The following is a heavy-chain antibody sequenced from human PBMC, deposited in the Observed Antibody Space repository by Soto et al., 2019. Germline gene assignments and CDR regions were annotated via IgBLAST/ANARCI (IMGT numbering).Heavy chain of an antibody. J-gene: IGHJ6*01. CDR1: GYTFGSHG. Sequence: QVQLVESGGGVVQPGRSLTLSCTGSGYTFGSHGTHWLRQAPGKGLEWVALIWCDGSKANYVDSVKGRFTISRDNFKSALYLQINSLRAEDTCVSYCEKDADYGMDVWGKGSTVTVSS. CDR3: EKDADYGMDV. V-gene: IGHV3-33*06. CDR2: IWCDGSKA.